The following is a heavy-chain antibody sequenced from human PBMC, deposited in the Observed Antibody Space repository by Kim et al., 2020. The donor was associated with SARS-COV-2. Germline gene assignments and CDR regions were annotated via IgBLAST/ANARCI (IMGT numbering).Heavy chain of an antibody. D-gene: IGHD6-6*01. J-gene: IGHJ6*02. V-gene: IGHV3-23*01. CDR1: GFTFSSYA. CDR2: ISGSGGST. Sequence: GGSLRLSCAASGFTFSSYAMSWVRQAPGKGLEWVSAISGSGGSTYYADSVKGRFTITIDNSKNTLYLHMNSLRAEDTAVYYCEKDRHLMDVCGQGSTVTVSS. CDR3: EKDRHLMDV.